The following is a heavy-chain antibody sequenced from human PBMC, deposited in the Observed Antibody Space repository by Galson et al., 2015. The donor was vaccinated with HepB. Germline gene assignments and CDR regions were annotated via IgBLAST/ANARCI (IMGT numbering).Heavy chain of an antibody. CDR2: TDYRSKWNN. CDR3: VRGRNSAFDV. Sequence: CAISGDSVSSHDVAWNWIRQSPSRDLEWLGRTDYRSKWNNDYAASVKGRININADASKNQFSLLLTSVTPEDTAVYYCVRGRNSAFDVWGQGTVVT. J-gene: IGHJ3*01. D-gene: IGHD1-1*01. V-gene: IGHV6-1*01. CDR1: GDSVSSHDVA.